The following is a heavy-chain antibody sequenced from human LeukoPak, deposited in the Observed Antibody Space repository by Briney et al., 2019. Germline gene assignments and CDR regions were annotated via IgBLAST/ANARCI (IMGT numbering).Heavy chain of an antibody. CDR2: ISSSSSTI. Sequence: GGSLRLSCEASGFSFSRSWMSWVRQAPGKGLEWGSYISSSSSTIYYADSVKGRFTISRDNAKNSLYLQMNSLRAEDTAVYYCARDPPDARDNLNWFDPWGQGTLVTVSS. D-gene: IGHD3-9*01. J-gene: IGHJ5*02. CDR1: GFSFSRSW. V-gene: IGHV3-48*01. CDR3: ARDPPDARDNLNWFDP.